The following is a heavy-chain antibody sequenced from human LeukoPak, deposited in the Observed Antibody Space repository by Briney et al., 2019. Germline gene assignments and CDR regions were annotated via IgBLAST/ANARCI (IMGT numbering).Heavy chain of an antibody. CDR1: GYSFTSYW. Sequence: GESLKISCKGSGYSFTSYWIGWVRQMPGKGLEWMGIIYPGDSDTRYSPSFQGQVTISADKSISTAYLQWSSLKASDTAMYYCARPLGHKWPYYNDAFDIWGQGTMVTVSS. D-gene: IGHD3-22*01. V-gene: IGHV5-51*01. CDR3: ARPLGHKWPYYNDAFDI. CDR2: IYPGDSDT. J-gene: IGHJ3*02.